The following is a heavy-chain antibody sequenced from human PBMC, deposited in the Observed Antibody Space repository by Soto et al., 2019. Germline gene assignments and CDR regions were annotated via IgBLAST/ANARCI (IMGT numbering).Heavy chain of an antibody. CDR2: ISSSSSYT. V-gene: IGHV3-11*06. Sequence: PGGSLRLSCAASGFTFSDYYMSWIRQAPGKGLEWVSYISSSSSYTNYADSVKGRFTISRDNAKNSLYLQMNSLRAEDTAVYYCARARPSVGWFDPWGQGTLVTVSS. J-gene: IGHJ5*02. CDR3: ARARPSVGWFDP. CDR1: GFTFSDYY. D-gene: IGHD2-15*01.